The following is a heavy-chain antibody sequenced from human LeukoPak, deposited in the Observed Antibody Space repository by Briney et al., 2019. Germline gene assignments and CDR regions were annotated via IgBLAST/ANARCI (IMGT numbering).Heavy chain of an antibody. V-gene: IGHV1-69*05. J-gene: IGHJ3*02. CDR3: ARENYYDSSGHDAFDI. D-gene: IGHD3-22*01. CDR1: GGTFSSYA. CDR2: IIPIFGTA. Sequence: GSSVKVSCKASGGTFSSYAISWVRQAPGQGLEWMGGIIPIFGTANYAQKFQGRVTITTDESTSTAYMELSSLRSEDTAVYYCARENYYDSSGHDAFDIWGQGTMVTVSS.